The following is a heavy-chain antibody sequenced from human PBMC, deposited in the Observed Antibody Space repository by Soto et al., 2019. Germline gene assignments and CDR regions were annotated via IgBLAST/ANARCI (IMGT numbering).Heavy chain of an antibody. D-gene: IGHD1-26*01. J-gene: IGHJ2*01. CDR3: ARAAGPGATATRYFDL. V-gene: IGHV3-13*01. CDR1: GFTLRDYD. CDR2: LGIARHT. Sequence: EQLVESGGGLVQPGGSLRLSCAASGFTLRDYDIHWVRQGIGKGLEWVSFLGIARHTYYADSVKDRFTISREEGKNSWYLKMTTLRAGDTAVYYCARAAGPGATATRYFDLWGRGTLITVSS.